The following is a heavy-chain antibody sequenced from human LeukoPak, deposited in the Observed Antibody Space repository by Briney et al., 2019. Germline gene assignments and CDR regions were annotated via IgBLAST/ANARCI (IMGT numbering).Heavy chain of an antibody. D-gene: IGHD5-24*01. CDR1: GFTFSSYG. CDR2: ISGSGGST. J-gene: IGHJ3*02. V-gene: IGHV3-23*01. Sequence: GGSLGLSCAASGFTFSSYGMSWVRQAPAKGLEWVSAISGSGGSTYYADSVKGRFTISRDNSKNTLYLQMNSLRAEDTAVYYCVRVRDGYNDAYDIWGQGTMVTVPS. CDR3: VRVRDGYNDAYDI.